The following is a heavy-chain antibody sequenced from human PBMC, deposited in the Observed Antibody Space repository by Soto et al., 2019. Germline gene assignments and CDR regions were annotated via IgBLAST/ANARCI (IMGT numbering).Heavy chain of an antibody. Sequence: SETLSLTCAVSGGSISSGDYYWSWIRQHPGKGLEWIGYINYSGSTYYNPSLKSRVTISVDRSKNQFSLKLSSVTAADTAVYYCARASTTVTTLDYWGQGTLVTVSS. J-gene: IGHJ4*02. CDR3: ARASTTVTTLDY. D-gene: IGHD4-17*01. CDR2: INYSGST. CDR1: GGSISSGDYY. V-gene: IGHV4-30-2*01.